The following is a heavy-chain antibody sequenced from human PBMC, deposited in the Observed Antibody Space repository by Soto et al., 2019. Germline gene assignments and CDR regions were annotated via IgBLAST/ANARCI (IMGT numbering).Heavy chain of an antibody. CDR1: GFTFSTYG. CDR3: AREGSNSYYYYYGMDF. Sequence: XGSLRLTCAASGFTFSTYGMNWVRQAPGKGLEWVSYISSTTSTTYCADSVKGRFTISRDNAKNSLYLQMNSLRDEDTAVYYCAREGSNSYYYYYGMDFWGQGTTVTVSS. CDR2: ISSTTSTT. V-gene: IGHV3-48*02. D-gene: IGHD3-10*01. J-gene: IGHJ6*02.